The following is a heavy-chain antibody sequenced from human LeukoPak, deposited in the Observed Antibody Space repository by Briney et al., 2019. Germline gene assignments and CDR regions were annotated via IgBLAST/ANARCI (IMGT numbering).Heavy chain of an antibody. CDR1: GGSISSYY. CDR2: IYYSGST. J-gene: IGHJ5*02. CDR3: ARDYDSSGYYYDNWFDP. D-gene: IGHD3-22*01. Sequence: SETLSLTCTVSGGSISSYYWSWIRQPPGKGLERIGYIYYSGSTNYNPSLKSRVTISVDTSKNQFSLKLSSVTAADTAVYYCARDYDSSGYYYDNWFDPWGQGTLVTVSS. V-gene: IGHV4-59*01.